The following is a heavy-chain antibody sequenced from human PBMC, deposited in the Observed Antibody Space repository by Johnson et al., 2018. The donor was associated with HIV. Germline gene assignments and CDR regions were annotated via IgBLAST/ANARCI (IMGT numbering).Heavy chain of an antibody. CDR3: ARGSEDAFDI. D-gene: IGHD3-16*01. V-gene: IGHV3-15*01. CDR1: GFTFSNAW. Sequence: VQLVESGGVVVQPGGSLRLSCAATGFTFSNAWMSWVRQVPGKGLEWVGRIRSKTDGETTDYAAPVEGRFTISRDDSKNTLYLQMNSLRAGDTAVYYCARGSEDAFDIWGQGTMVTVSS. J-gene: IGHJ3*02. CDR2: IRSKTDGETT.